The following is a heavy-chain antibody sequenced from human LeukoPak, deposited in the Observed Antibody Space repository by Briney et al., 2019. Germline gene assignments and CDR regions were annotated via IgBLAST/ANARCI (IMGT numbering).Heavy chain of an antibody. CDR3: ARDLAERLLGAFDI. CDR1: GYSISSGYY. CDR2: IYNSGST. Sequence: SETLSLTCTVSGYSISSGYYWGWIRQPPGKGLEWIGSIYNSGSTYYNPSLKSRVTISVDTSKNQFSLKLSSVTAADTAVYYCARDLAERLLGAFDIWGQGTMVTVSS. V-gene: IGHV4-38-2*02. D-gene: IGHD3-22*01. J-gene: IGHJ3*02.